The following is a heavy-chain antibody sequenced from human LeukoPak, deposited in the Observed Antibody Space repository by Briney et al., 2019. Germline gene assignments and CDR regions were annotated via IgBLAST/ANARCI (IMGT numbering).Heavy chain of an antibody. CDR3: AKDREYYYDSSGPRWNWFDP. J-gene: IGHJ5*02. CDR2: IYSGGST. D-gene: IGHD3-22*01. Sequence: GGSLRLSCAASGFTVSSNYMSWVRQAPGKGLEWVSVIYSGGSTYYADSVKGRFTISRDNSKNTLYLQMNSLRAEDTAVYYCAKDREYYYDSSGPRWNWFDPWGQGTLVTVSS. CDR1: GFTVSSNY. V-gene: IGHV3-53*01.